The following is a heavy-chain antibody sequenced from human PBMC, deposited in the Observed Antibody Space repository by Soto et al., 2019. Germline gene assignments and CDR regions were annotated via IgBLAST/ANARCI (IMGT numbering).Heavy chain of an antibody. V-gene: IGHV3-23*01. CDR1: GFTFSSYP. CDR2: ISCSGGST. J-gene: IGHJ4*02. Sequence: PGVSLTLSSAASGFTFSSYPISWFRQAPGKGLERLSAISCSGGSTYYADSVKGRFTISIDNSKHTLYLQMNSPRAEDTAVYYCARSLEVAGTFDYWGQGNLVTVS. CDR3: ARSLEVAGTFDY. D-gene: IGHD6-19*01.